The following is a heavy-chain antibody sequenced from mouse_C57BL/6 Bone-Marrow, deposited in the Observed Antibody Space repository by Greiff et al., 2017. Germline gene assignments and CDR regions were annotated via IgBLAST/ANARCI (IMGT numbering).Heavy chain of an antibody. Sequence: VQLQQSGAELAKPGASVKLSCKASGYTFTSYWMHWVKQRPGQGLEWIGYINPSSGYPKYNQKFKDKATLTADKSSSTAYMQLSSLTYEDSAVYYCASSYYSNYGGAMDYWGQGTSVTVSS. CDR2: INPSSGYP. V-gene: IGHV1-7*01. CDR3: ASSYYSNYGGAMDY. CDR1: GYTFTSYW. D-gene: IGHD2-5*01. J-gene: IGHJ4*01.